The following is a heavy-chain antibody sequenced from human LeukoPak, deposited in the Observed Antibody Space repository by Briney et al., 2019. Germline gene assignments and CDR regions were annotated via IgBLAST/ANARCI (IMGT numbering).Heavy chain of an antibody. J-gene: IGHJ4*02. D-gene: IGHD2-2*01. Sequence: PGGSLRLSRAASGFSFSDYYMSCIRQAPGKGLEWVSYISGSSSDTSYADSVKGRFTISRDNAKNSLYLQMNSLRAEDTAVYYCARLARMPEYWGQGTLVTVSS. CDR2: ISGSSSDT. V-gene: IGHV3-11*06. CDR3: ARLARMPEY. CDR1: GFSFSDYY.